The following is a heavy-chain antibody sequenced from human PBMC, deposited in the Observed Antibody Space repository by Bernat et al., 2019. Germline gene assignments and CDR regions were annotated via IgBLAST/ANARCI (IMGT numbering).Heavy chain of an antibody. D-gene: IGHD2-21*02. V-gene: IGHV4-61*02. J-gene: IGHJ4*02. CDR1: GVSMSSGSYY. CDR3: AKDDVRVVGSAY. Sequence: QVQLQESGPGLVKPLQTLSLTCTVSGVSMSSGSYYWNWIRQPAGKGLEWIGRLPTSGSTNYNPSLQNRVTIPIDTSKNQFALKLRSVTAAGTAVYYCAKDDVRVVGSAYWGQGSLVTVSS. CDR2: LPTSGST.